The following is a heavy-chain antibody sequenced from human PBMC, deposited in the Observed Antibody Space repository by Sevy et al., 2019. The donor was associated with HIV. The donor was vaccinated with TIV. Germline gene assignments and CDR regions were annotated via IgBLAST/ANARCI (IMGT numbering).Heavy chain of an antibody. D-gene: IGHD2-2*01. CDR2: INHSGTT. J-gene: IGHJ6*02. V-gene: IGHV4-34*01. CDR1: GESFSSYY. CDR3: AVRRRVVIPGVVRRRDQFFFYGMAV. Sequence: SETLSLTCAVYGESFSSYYWSWIRQSPGKGLEWIGEINHSGTTNYNPSLKSRVSISADTSKNQFSLKLTSVTAADTGVYYCAVRRRVVIPGVVRRRDQFFFYGMAVWGQGTTVTGSS.